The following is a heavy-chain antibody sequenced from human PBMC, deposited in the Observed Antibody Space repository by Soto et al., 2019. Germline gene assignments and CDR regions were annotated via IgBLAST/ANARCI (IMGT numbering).Heavy chain of an antibody. J-gene: IGHJ4*02. D-gene: IGHD4-17*01. V-gene: IGHV4-59*01. CDR1: GGTISSYY. CDR2: IYYSGST. Sequence: PSETLSLTCTVSGGTISSYYWSWIRQPPGKGLEWIGYIYYSGSTNYNPSLKSRVTISVDTSKNQFSLKLSSVTAADTAVYYCARDSQNGDYAFDYWGQGTLVTVSS. CDR3: ARDSQNGDYAFDY.